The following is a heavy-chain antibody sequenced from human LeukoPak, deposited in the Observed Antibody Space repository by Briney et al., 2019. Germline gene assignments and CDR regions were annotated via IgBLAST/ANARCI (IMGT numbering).Heavy chain of an antibody. CDR2: IWYDGSNK. Sequence: GGSLRLSCAASGFTFSSYGMHWVRQAPGKGLEWVAVIWYDGSNKYYADSVKGRFTISRDNSKNTLYLQMNSLRAEDTAVYYCAREILLDGYSEGYAFGIWGQGTMVTVSS. V-gene: IGHV3-33*01. CDR1: GFTFSSYG. J-gene: IGHJ3*02. D-gene: IGHD3-22*01. CDR3: AREILLDGYSEGYAFGI.